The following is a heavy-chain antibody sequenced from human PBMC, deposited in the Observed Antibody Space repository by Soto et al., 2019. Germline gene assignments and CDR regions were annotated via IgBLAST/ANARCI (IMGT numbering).Heavy chain of an antibody. V-gene: IGHV4-4*02. CDR3: ARAPGVVVGTSILSSWFDP. Sequence: QVQLQESGPGLVKSSWTLSLACTVSGDSIRTSNWWSWVRQTPGKGLEWIGEICSSGTTNFNPSLKTRVSISVDESRNQFSLNLTSVTAADTAVYFCARAPGVVVGTSILSSWFDPWGQGTLVIVSS. D-gene: IGHD2-21*02. CDR2: ICSSGTT. J-gene: IGHJ5*02. CDR1: GDSIRTSNW.